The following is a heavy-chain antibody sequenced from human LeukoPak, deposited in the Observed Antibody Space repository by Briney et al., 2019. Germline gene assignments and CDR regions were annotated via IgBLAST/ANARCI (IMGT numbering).Heavy chain of an antibody. Sequence: GESLQISCQGSGYSFTSYWIGWVRPMPGKGLEWMGIIYPGDSDTRYSPSFQGQVTISADKSISTAYLQWSSLKASDTAMYYCARLRADDYVWGSYRYDAFDIWGQGTMVTVSS. CDR2: IYPGDSDT. CDR3: ARLRADDYVWGSYRYDAFDI. J-gene: IGHJ3*02. V-gene: IGHV5-51*01. CDR1: GYSFTSYW. D-gene: IGHD3-16*02.